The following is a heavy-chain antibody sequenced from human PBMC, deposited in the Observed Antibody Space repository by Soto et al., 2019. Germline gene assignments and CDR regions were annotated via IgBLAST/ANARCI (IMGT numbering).Heavy chain of an antibody. Sequence: TGGSLRLSCAASGFTFSSYGMHWVRQAPGKGLEWVASISYVGSNKYYADSVKGRFTISRDNSKNTLYLQMNSLRAEDTAVYYCARHAAEWLGTTFDYWGQGTLVTVSS. V-gene: IGHV3-30*03. CDR1: GFTFSSYG. D-gene: IGHD3-3*01. J-gene: IGHJ4*02. CDR3: ARHAAEWLGTTFDY. CDR2: ISYVGSNK.